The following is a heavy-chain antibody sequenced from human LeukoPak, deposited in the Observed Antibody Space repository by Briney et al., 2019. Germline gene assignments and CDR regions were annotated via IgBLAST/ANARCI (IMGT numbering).Heavy chain of an antibody. Sequence: GASVKVSCKASGYTFTSYGISWVRQAPGQGLEWMGWISAYNGNTNYAQKLQGRVTMTTDTSTSTAYMELRSLRSDDTAVYYCAREAIVVARWTTYYYYYMDVWGKGTTVTVSS. CDR2: ISAYNGNT. J-gene: IGHJ6*03. CDR1: GYTFTSYG. D-gene: IGHD3-22*01. CDR3: AREAIVVARWTTYYYYYMDV. V-gene: IGHV1-18*01.